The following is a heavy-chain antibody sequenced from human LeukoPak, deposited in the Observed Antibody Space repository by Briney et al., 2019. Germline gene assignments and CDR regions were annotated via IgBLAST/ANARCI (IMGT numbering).Heavy chain of an antibody. CDR1: GGSFRGYY. CDR2: INHSGST. CDR3: ASVGVYYGSGSYLP. D-gene: IGHD3-10*01. J-gene: IGHJ5*02. Sequence: PSETRSLTCAVDGGSFRGYYCSWIRQPPGKGLEWIGEINHSGSTNYNPSLKSRVTISVDTSKNQFSLKLSSVTAADPAVYYCASVGVYYGSGSYLPWGQGTLVTVSS. V-gene: IGHV4-34*01.